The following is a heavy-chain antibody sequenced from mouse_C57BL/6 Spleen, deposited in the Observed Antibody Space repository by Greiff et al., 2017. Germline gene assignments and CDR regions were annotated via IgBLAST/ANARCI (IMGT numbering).Heavy chain of an antibody. CDR1: GFNIKDYY. CDR3: AREVYSNYGWFAY. V-gene: IGHV14-2*01. Sequence: VQLQQSGAELVKPGASVKLSCTASGFNIKDYYMPWVKQRTEQGLEWIGRIDPEDGETKYAPKFQGKATITADTSSNTAYLQLSSLTSEDTAVYYCAREVYSNYGWFAYWGQGTLVTVSA. D-gene: IGHD2-5*01. CDR2: IDPEDGET. J-gene: IGHJ3*01.